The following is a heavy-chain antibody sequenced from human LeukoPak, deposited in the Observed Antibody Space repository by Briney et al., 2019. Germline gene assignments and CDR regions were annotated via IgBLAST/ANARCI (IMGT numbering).Heavy chain of an antibody. D-gene: IGHD1-26*01. CDR3: ARGVGATLHFDY. J-gene: IGHJ4*02. V-gene: IGHV1-69*13. CDR2: IKPIFGTA. CDR1: ACNFSSYA. Sequence: SVTLSCKHRACNFSSYAMSSLRPLPGQVLEWMGGIKPIFGTAKYAQKLQRRVTITADESTSTAYKELSSVRSEDTAVYYCARGVGATLHFDYWGEGTLVTVSS.